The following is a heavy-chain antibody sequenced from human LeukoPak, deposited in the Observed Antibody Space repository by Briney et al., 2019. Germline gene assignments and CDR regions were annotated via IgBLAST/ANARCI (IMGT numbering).Heavy chain of an antibody. Sequence: GGSLRLSCAASGFTFSSYAMSWVRQAPGKGLEWVAVISYDGSNKYYADSVKGRFTISRDNSKNTLYLQMNSLRAEDTAVYYCARESTHYYDSSGYFDYWGQGTLVTVSS. CDR1: GFTFSSYA. D-gene: IGHD3-22*01. CDR2: ISYDGSNK. CDR3: ARESTHYYDSSGYFDY. V-gene: IGHV3-30-3*01. J-gene: IGHJ4*02.